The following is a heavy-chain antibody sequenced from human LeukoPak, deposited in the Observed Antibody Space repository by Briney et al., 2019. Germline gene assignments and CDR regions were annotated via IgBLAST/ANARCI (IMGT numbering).Heavy chain of an antibody. CDR3: ARGSRMKNVGVLNAGDY. V-gene: IGHV4-34*01. D-gene: IGHD3-3*01. CDR2: INHSGNT. J-gene: IGHJ4*02. CDR1: GWSLTGLY. Sequence: SETLSLTCAVYGWSLTGLYWSWIRQPPGKGLEWIGEINHSGNTKYNPSLKSRVTMSVDTSKNQFSLKLTSVTAADTAVYYCARGSRMKNVGVLNAGDYWGQGTLVSVSS.